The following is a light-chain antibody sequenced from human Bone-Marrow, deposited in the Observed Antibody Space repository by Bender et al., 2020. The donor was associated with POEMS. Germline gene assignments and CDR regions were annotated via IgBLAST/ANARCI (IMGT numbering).Light chain of an antibody. Sequence: QSALTQPASVSGSPGQSITISCTGTSSDVGDNDYVSWYQQHPGKAPKVIIYDVSSRPSGVSNRFSASKSGNTASLTISGLQAEDEADYYCCSYAGSGTGVFGGGTKLTLL. CDR1: SSDVGDNDY. V-gene: IGLV2-14*03. J-gene: IGLJ3*02. CDR3: CSYAGSGTGV. CDR2: DVS.